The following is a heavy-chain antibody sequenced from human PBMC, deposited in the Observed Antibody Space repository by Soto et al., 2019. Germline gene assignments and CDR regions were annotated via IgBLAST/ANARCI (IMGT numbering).Heavy chain of an antibody. J-gene: IGHJ5*02. CDR2: INHSGST. CDR3: ARCVGVVVAAWAINWFDP. Sequence: QVQLQQWGAGLLKPSETLSLTCAVYGGSFSGYYWSWIRQPPGKGLEWIGEINHSGSTNYNPSLKSRVTISVDASKNQFSLNLSSVTAAHTAVYYCARCVGVVVAAWAINWFDPWGQGTLVTVSS. D-gene: IGHD2-15*01. CDR1: GGSFSGYY. V-gene: IGHV4-34*01.